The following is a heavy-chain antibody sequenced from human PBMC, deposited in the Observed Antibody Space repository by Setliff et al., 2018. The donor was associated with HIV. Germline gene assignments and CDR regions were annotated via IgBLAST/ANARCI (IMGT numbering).Heavy chain of an antibody. V-gene: IGHV3-20*04. CDR1: GFTFDDYG. D-gene: IGHD3-9*01. CDR2: INWNGGST. Sequence: GSLRLSCAASGFTFDDYGMSWVRQAPGKGLEWVSGINWNGGSTGYADSVKGRFTISRDNAKNSLYLQMNSLRAEDTALYYCARSPYYDILTGYYTVWYFDLWGRGTLVTVSS. J-gene: IGHJ2*01. CDR3: ARSPYYDILTGYYTVWYFDL.